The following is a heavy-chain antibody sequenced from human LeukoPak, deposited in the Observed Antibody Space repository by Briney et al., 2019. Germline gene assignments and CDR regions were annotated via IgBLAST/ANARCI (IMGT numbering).Heavy chain of an antibody. V-gene: IGHV4-59*08. J-gene: IGHJ5*02. CDR3: ATSYDGKTAPYDL. D-gene: IGHD4-23*01. Sequence: SETLSLTCTVSGGSFNYKYWAWIRQPPGKGLEWIGYVYSTGGAKYNPSLKSRVTMSIDTSKNQLSMELRFLTAADTAVYYCATSYDGKTAPYDLWGHGTLVTVSS. CDR2: VYSTGGA. CDR1: GGSFNYKY.